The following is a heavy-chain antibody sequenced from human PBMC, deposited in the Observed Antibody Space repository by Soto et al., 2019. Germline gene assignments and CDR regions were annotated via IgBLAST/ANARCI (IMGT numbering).Heavy chain of an antibody. J-gene: IGHJ4*02. CDR3: ARDFVPAYSGYSGY. CDR2: INAYNGNT. CDR1: GYTFTSYY. D-gene: IGHD5-12*01. V-gene: IGHV1-18*04. Sequence: ASVKVSCKASGYTFTSYYMHWVRQAPGQGLEWMGWINAYNGNTNYAQKFQGRVTMTTDTSTTTAYMELRSLKSDDTAVYYCARDFVPAYSGYSGYWGQGTLVTV.